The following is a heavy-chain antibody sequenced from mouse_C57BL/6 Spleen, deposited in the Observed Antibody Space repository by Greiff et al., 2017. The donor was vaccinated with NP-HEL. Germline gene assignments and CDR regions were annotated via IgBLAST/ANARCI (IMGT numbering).Heavy chain of an antibody. CDR1: GFTFSSYG. J-gene: IGHJ1*03. CDR3: ARQEYYGSSFWYFDV. D-gene: IGHD1-1*01. CDR2: ISSGGSYT. V-gene: IGHV5-6*01. Sequence: EVMLVESGGDLVKPGGSLKLSCAASGFTFSSYGMSWVRQTPDKRLEWVATISSGGSYTYYPDSVKGRFTISRDNAKNTQYLQMSSLKSEDTAMYYCARQEYYGSSFWYFDVWGTGTTVTVSS.